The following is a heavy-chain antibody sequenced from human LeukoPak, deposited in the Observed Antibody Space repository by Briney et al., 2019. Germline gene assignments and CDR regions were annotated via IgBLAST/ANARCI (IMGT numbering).Heavy chain of an antibody. CDR1: GYSFTSNY. V-gene: IGHV1-46*01. Sequence: ASVKVSCKASGYSFTSNYIHWVRQAPGQGLEWMGMIYPRDGSTSYAQKFQGRVTATRDTSTSTVHMELSGLRSEDTAVYYCARDQEAFDYWGQGTLVTVSS. J-gene: IGHJ4*02. CDR3: ARDQEAFDY. CDR2: IYPRDGST.